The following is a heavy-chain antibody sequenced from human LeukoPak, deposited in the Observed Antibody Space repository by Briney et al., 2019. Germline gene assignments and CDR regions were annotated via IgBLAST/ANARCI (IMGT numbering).Heavy chain of an antibody. CDR3: ARVGGATTFYFDY. V-gene: IGHV1-8*01. D-gene: IGHD1-26*01. CDR1: GYTFTSYD. J-gene: IGHJ4*02. Sequence: ASVKVSCKASGYTFTSYDINWVRQATGQGLEWMGWMNPNSGNTGYAQKFQGRVTMTRNTSISTAYMELSRLRSDDTAVYYCARVGGATTFYFDYWGQGTLVTVSS. CDR2: MNPNSGNT.